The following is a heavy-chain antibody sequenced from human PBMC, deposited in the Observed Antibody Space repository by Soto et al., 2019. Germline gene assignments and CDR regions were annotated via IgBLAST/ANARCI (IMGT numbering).Heavy chain of an antibody. Sequence: QVQLVESGGGVVQPGRSLRLSCAASGFTFSSYAMHWVRQAPGKGLEWVAVISYDGSNKYYADYVKGRFTIARDNSKNELYLQMNSLRAEDTAVYYCARWTYIGAFDIWGQGTMVTVSS. D-gene: IGHD2-15*01. CDR1: GFTFSSYA. V-gene: IGHV3-30-3*01. J-gene: IGHJ3*02. CDR2: ISYDGSNK. CDR3: ARWTYIGAFDI.